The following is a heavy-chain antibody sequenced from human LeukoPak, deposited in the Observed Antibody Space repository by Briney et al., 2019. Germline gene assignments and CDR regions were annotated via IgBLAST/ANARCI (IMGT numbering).Heavy chain of an antibody. J-gene: IGHJ4*02. CDR1: GGSLSGYY. D-gene: IGHD2-2*01. CDR2: INHSGST. V-gene: IGHV4-34*01. Sequence: PSETLSLTCAVYGGSLSGYYWSWIRQPPGKGLEWIGEINHSGSTNYNPSLKSRVTISVDTSKNQFSLKLSSVTAADTAVYYCARGTSSYFDYWGQGTLVTVSS. CDR3: ARGTSSYFDY.